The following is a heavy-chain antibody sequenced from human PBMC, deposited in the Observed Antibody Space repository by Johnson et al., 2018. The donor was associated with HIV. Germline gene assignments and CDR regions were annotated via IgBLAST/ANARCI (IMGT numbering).Heavy chain of an antibody. CDR2: INSDGSST. CDR3: AKVLDYGNAFDI. J-gene: IGHJ3*02. Sequence: VQLVESVGVLVQPGGSLRLSCAASGFTFDDYAMHWVRQAPGKGLEWVSRINSDGSSTSYADSVKGRFTISRANAKNTLYLQMNSLRAEDTAVYYCAKVLDYGNAFDIWGQGTMVTVSS. CDR1: GFTFDDYA. D-gene: IGHD4-17*01. V-gene: IGHV3-74*02.